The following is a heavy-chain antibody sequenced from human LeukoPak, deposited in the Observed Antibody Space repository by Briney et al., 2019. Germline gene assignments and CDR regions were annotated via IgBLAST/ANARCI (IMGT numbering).Heavy chain of an antibody. CDR1: GFPVSSSF. CDR3: ATASGSQYAEYFQH. V-gene: IGHV3-64*01. CDR2: ITSNGGST. J-gene: IGHJ1*01. Sequence: GGSLRLSCAASGFPVSSSFLTWVRQAPGKGLEYVSAITSNGGSTYYANSVKGRFIISRDNSKNTLYLQLGSLRADDMAMYYCATASGSQYAEYFQHWGQGTLVTVSS. D-gene: IGHD1-26*01.